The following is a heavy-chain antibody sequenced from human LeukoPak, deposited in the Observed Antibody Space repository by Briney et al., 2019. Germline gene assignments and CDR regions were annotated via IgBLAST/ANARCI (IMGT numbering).Heavy chain of an antibody. CDR3: ARRAAALDS. CDR1: GASISRYY. CDR2: FHHSGNT. V-gene: IGHV4-59*12. Sequence: PSETLSLTCSVSGASISRYYWSWIRQPPGKGLEWIGYFHHSGNTNYSPSLSSRITMSEDTPKNQFSLRLNSVTAADTAIYYCARRAAALDSWGQGTLVTVSS. J-gene: IGHJ4*02. D-gene: IGHD6-13*01.